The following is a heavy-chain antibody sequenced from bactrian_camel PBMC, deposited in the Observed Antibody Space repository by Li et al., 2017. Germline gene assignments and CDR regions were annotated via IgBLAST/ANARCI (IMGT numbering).Heavy chain of an antibody. CDR1: GLSSPFTTYR. CDR2: IDGAGVA. V-gene: IGHV3S31*01. CDR3: AAGGLGQGTFWSPRGYAF. D-gene: IGHD8*01. J-gene: IGHJ4*01. Sequence: DVQLVESGGGSVQAGGSLRLSCAASGLSSPFTTYRMGWFRQAPGKEREGVALIDGAGVAVYADSVKGRFTISKDNAENTLYLQMNSLEPEDTAIYYCAAGGLGQGTFWSPRGYAFWGQGTQVTVS.